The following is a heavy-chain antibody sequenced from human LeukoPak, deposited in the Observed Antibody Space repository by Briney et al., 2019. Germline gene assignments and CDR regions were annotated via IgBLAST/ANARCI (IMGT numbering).Heavy chain of an antibody. D-gene: IGHD3-10*01. CDR1: GFTFSTSA. CDR3: AKGSF. Sequence: GGSLRLSCVVSGFTFSTSAMSWVRQAPGMGLEWVSGISESGGSTYYADSVKGRFTSSRDNSKNTLHLQMNNLRAEDTAAYYCAKGSFWGQGTLVTVSS. V-gene: IGHV3-23*01. J-gene: IGHJ4*02. CDR2: ISESGGST.